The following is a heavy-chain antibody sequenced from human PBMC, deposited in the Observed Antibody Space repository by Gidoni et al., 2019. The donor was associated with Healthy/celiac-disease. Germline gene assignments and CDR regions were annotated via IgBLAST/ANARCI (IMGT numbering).Heavy chain of an antibody. CDR2: ISGSGGST. CDR3: AKDRVTTVTSFDY. J-gene: IGHJ4*02. V-gene: IGHV3-23*01. D-gene: IGHD4-17*01. CDR1: GFTFSSYA. Sequence: EVQLLESGGGLVQPGGSLSLSCAASGFTFSSYAMSWVRQAPGKGLEWVSAISGSGGSTYYADSVKGRFISRDNSKNTLYLQMNSLRAEDTAVYYCAKDRVTTVTSFDYWGQGTLVTVSS.